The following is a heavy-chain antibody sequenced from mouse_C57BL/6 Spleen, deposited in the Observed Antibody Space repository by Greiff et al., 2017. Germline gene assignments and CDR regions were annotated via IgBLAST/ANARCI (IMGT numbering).Heavy chain of an antibody. D-gene: IGHD2-5*01. J-gene: IGHJ2*01. CDR1: GFTFSSYA. V-gene: IGHV5-9-1*02. CDR3: TRDPAYYSSYEGVLYYFDY. CDR2: ISSGGDYI. Sequence: EVKLMESGEGLVKPGGSLKLSCAASGFTFSSYAMSWVRQTPEKRLEWVAYISSGGDYIYYADTVKGRFTISRDNARNTLYLQLSSLKSEDTAMYYCTRDPAYYSSYEGVLYYFDYWGQGTTLTVSS.